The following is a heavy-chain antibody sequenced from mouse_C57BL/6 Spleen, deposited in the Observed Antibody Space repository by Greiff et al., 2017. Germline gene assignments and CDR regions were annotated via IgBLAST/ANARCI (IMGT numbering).Heavy chain of an antibody. D-gene: IGHD1-1*01. V-gene: IGHV5-9-1*02. J-gene: IGHJ3*01. CDR1: GFTFSSYA. CDR2: ISSGGDYI. CDR3: TRDRGYYGSSPFAY. Sequence: EVQLVESGEGLVKPGGSLKLSCAASGFTFSSYAMSWVRQTPEKRLEWVAYISSGGDYIYYADTVKGRFTISRDNARNTLYLQMSSLKSEDTAMYYGTRDRGYYGSSPFAYWGQGTLVTVSA.